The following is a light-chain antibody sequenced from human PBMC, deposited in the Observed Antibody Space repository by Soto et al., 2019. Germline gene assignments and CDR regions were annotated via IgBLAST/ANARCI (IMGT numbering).Light chain of an antibody. CDR1: QDVSTN. V-gene: IGKV3-15*01. J-gene: IGKJ2*03. CDR2: GAS. Sequence: ETVMTQSPDTLSVSPGESATLSCRASQDVSTNLAWFQQKPGQTPRLVLYGASKRATGIPARFSGSGSGRHSTITISSLQSEDFGVYYCQHYNNWPPYSFGQGTKVEIK. CDR3: QHYNNWPPYS.